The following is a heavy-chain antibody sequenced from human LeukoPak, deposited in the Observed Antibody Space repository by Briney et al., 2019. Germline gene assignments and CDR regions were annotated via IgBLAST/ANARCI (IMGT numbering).Heavy chain of an antibody. CDR3: AKSIEYCGADCYGYFDL. Sequence: ASVKVSCKPSGYTFTGYYMHWVRQAPGQGLEWMGRINPNSGATNYAQKFQGRVTMTRDTSISTAYMELTTLRSDDTAVYYCAKSIEYCGADCYGYFDLWGRGALVTVSS. CDR2: INPNSGAT. V-gene: IGHV1-2*06. J-gene: IGHJ2*01. CDR1: GYTFTGYY. D-gene: IGHD2-21*02.